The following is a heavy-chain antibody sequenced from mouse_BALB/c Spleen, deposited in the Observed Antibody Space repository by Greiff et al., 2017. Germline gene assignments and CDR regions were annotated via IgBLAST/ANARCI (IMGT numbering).Heavy chain of an antibody. Sequence: EVKLQQSGAELVKPGASVKLSCTASGFNIKDTYMHWVKQRPEQGLEWIGRIDPANGNTKYDPKFQGKATITADTSSNTAYLQLSSLTSEDTAVYYCARPITTVVADYAMDYWGQGTSVTVSS. CDR1: GFNIKDTY. V-gene: IGHV14-3*02. CDR2: IDPANGNT. J-gene: IGHJ4*01. D-gene: IGHD1-1*01. CDR3: ARPITTVVADYAMDY.